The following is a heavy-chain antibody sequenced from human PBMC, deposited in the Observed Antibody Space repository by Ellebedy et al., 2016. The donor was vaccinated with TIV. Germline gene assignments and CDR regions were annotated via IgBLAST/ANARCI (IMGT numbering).Heavy chain of an antibody. CDR2: IRSKAYGGTT. V-gene: IGHV3-49*03. J-gene: IGHJ4*02. CDR1: GFTFGDYA. Sequence: GESLKISCTVSGFTFGDYAMSWFRQAPGKGLEWVGFIRSKAYGGTTEYAASVKGRFTISRDDSKSIAYLQMNSLKTEDTAVYYCTRDQFLVGATTWYWGQGTLVTVSS. D-gene: IGHD1-26*01. CDR3: TRDQFLVGATTWY.